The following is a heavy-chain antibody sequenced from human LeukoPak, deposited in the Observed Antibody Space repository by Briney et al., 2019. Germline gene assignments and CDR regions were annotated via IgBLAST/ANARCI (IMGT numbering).Heavy chain of an antibody. D-gene: IGHD3-9*01. CDR3: ARDGHGDGFLTGYSYFGMDV. CDR1: GITLSNYG. CDR2: ITISSNFI. V-gene: IGHV3-21*01. J-gene: IGHJ6*02. Sequence: PGGSLRLSCAVSGITLSNYGMSWVRQTPGKGLEWVSSITISSNFIYYADSVKGRFTISRDNAKNSLYLQMNSLRAEDTAVYFCARDGHGDGFLTGYSYFGMDVWGQGTTVTVSS.